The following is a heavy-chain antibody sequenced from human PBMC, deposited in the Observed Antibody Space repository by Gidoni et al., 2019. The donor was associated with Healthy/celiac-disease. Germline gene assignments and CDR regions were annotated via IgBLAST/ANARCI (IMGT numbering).Heavy chain of an antibody. Sequence: ELQLVEPGGGLIQPGWSLRLSCAASGFTVSSNYMTWVRQAPGKGLEWVSVIYSGGSTYYADSVKGRFTISRDNSKNTLYLQMNSLRAEDTAVYYCARETTYYFDYWGQGTLVTVSS. CDR3: ARETTYYFDY. CDR2: IYSGGST. V-gene: IGHV3-53*01. J-gene: IGHJ4*02. CDR1: GFTVSSNY.